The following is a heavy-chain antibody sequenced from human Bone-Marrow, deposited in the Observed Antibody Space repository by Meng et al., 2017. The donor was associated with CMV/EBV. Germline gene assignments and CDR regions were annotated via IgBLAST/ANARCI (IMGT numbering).Heavy chain of an antibody. CDR1: GFTFSSYW. V-gene: IGHV3-7*01. D-gene: IGHD3-3*01. Sequence: GESLKISCAASGFTFSSYWMSWVRQAPGKGLEWVANIKQDGSEKYYVDSVKGRFTISRDNAKNSLYLQMNSLRAEDTAVYDCSSGLYDFWSGYRITYDYWGQGTLVTVSS. CDR3: SSGLYDFWSGYRITYDY. CDR2: IKQDGSEK. J-gene: IGHJ4*02.